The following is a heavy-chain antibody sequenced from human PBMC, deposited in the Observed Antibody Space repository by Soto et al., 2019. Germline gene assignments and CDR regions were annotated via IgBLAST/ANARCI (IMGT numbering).Heavy chain of an antibody. Sequence: QVQLVESGGGVVQPGRSLRLSCAASGFTFSGSVMHWVRQSPGKGLEWVAVISYDGRSKHYADSVKGRITISRDNSQNPLYLQMSSMRAEDTAVYYCARSYCGDDCALDYWGQGTLVTVSS. J-gene: IGHJ4*02. CDR2: ISYDGRSK. CDR1: GFTFSGSV. V-gene: IGHV3-30*04. D-gene: IGHD2-21*02. CDR3: ARSYCGDDCALDY.